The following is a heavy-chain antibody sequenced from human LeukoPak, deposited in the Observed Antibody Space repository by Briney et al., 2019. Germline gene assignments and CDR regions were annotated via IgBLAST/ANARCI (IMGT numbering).Heavy chain of an antibody. CDR1: GFTFSGSA. CDR3: ARNGDYDGRGFYYYFDY. J-gene: IGHJ4*02. V-gene: IGHV3-7*04. D-gene: IGHD3-22*01. Sequence: GGSLRLSCAASGFTFSGSAMHWVRQASGKGLEWVANIKQDGSEKYYVDSVKGRFTISRDNAKNSLSLQMSSLRAEDTAVYYCARNGDYDGRGFYYYFDYWGQGTLVTVSS. CDR2: IKQDGSEK.